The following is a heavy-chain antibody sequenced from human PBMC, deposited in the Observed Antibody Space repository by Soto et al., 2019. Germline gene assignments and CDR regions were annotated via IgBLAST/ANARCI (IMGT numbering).Heavy chain of an antibody. CDR3: ARADIVATKKPVDY. CDR1: GFNFNYYS. J-gene: IGHJ4*02. Sequence: GGSLRLSCTASGFNFNYYSMNWIRQAPGKGLEWVSSISSSSGYIYYADSVKGRFTISRDNAQNSLFLQMSSLRAEDTAVYYCARADIVATKKPVDYWGQGTLVTVS. V-gene: IGHV3-21*01. CDR2: ISSSSGYI. D-gene: IGHD5-12*01.